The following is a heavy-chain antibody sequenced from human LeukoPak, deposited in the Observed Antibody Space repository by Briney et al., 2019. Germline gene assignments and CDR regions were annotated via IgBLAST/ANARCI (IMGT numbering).Heavy chain of an antibody. CDR2: IWYDGSNK. V-gene: IGHV3-33*01. Sequence: GRSLRLSCAASGFTFSSYGMHWVRQAPGKGLEWVAVIWYDGSNKYYADSVKGRFTISRDNSKNTLYLQMNSLRAEDTAIYYCARSEHSSSSFDYWGQGTLVTVSS. CDR3: ARSEHSSSSFDY. D-gene: IGHD6-6*01. J-gene: IGHJ4*02. CDR1: GFTFSSYG.